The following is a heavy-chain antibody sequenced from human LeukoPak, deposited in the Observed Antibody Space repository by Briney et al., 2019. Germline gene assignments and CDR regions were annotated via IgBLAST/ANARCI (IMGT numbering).Heavy chain of an antibody. D-gene: IGHD6-13*01. CDR1: GFTFSSYW. Sequence: GGSLILSCAASGFTFSSYWMSWVRQAPGEGLEWVANIKQDGSEKYYVDSVKGRFTISRDNAKNSLYLQMNSLRAEDTAVYYCARDRDSSSWYDDAFDIWGQGTMVTVSS. J-gene: IGHJ3*02. CDR3: ARDRDSSSWYDDAFDI. CDR2: IKQDGSEK. V-gene: IGHV3-7*01.